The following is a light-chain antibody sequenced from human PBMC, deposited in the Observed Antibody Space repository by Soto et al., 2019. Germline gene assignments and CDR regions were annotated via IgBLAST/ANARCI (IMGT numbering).Light chain of an antibody. CDR3: QQYGSSPPYT. Sequence: EIVLTQSPGTLSLSPGERATLSCRASQSVSSSYLAWYQQKPGQAPRLLIYCASSRATGIPDRFSGSGSGTDFTLTISRLEPEDFGVYYCQQYGSSPPYTFGQGTKLEIK. J-gene: IGKJ2*01. CDR1: QSVSSSY. V-gene: IGKV3-20*01. CDR2: CAS.